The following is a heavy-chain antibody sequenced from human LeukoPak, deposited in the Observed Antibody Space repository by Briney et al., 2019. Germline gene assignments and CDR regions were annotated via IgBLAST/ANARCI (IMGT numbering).Heavy chain of an antibody. D-gene: IGHD3-22*01. Sequence: GGSLRLSCAASEFTFSSYSMNWVRQAPGKGLEWVSYITNSGNSKSYADSVKGRFTISRDNTKNSLYLQMNGLRAEDTAVYYCARTWSSGYLTFDYWGQGILVTVSS. J-gene: IGHJ4*02. CDR1: EFTFSSYS. CDR2: ITNSGNSK. CDR3: ARTWSSGYLTFDY. V-gene: IGHV3-48*01.